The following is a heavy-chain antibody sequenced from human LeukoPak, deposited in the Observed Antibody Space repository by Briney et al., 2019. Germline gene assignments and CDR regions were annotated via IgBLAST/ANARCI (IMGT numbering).Heavy chain of an antibody. J-gene: IGHJ4*02. CDR1: GYTFTTYG. CDR3: ARSDIVLSSQNDY. Sequence: ASVKVSCKASGYTFTTYGISWVRQAPGQGLEWMGWISAYNGNTKYVQKLQGRVTMTTDTSTSTAYVELRSLRSDDTAVYYCARSDIVLSSQNDYWGQGTLVTVSS. CDR2: ISAYNGNT. D-gene: IGHD5-12*01. V-gene: IGHV1-18*01.